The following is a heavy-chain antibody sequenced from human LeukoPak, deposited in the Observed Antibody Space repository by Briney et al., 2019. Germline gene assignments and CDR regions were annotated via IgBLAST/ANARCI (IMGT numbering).Heavy chain of an antibody. Sequence: GGSLRLSCAAPGFTFSRYSMNWVRQAPGKGLEWVAVISYDGSINFYAASVRGRFTISRDNSKNTLYLQMNSLRTEDTALYFCARDRRYCSGGSCYFDYFFDYWGQGTLVTVSS. CDR1: GFTFSRYS. J-gene: IGHJ4*02. D-gene: IGHD2-15*01. CDR3: ARDRRYCSGGSCYFDYFFDY. CDR2: ISYDGSIN. V-gene: IGHV3-30*03.